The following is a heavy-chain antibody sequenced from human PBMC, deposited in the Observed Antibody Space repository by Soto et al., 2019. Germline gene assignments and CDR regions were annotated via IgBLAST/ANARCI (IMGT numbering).Heavy chain of an antibody. CDR3: AKGGRQWLVTSDFNY. J-gene: IGHJ4*02. CDR1: GFTFTSYA. D-gene: IGHD6-19*01. Sequence: PGGSLRLSCEASGFTFTSYAMHWVRQAPGKGLEWVAVISYDGINEYYADSVKGRFPISRDNSKNTLFLQISSLRVEDTAVYYYAKGGRQWLVTSDFNYWGQGALVTVPQ. CDR2: ISYDGINE. V-gene: IGHV3-30*15.